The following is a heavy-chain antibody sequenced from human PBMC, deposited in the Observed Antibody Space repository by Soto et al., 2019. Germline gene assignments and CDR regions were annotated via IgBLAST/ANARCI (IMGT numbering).Heavy chain of an antibody. J-gene: IGHJ4*02. CDR1: GFTFDDYA. CDR3: AKDWGTYDYGSGSYYVT. CDR2: ISWNSGSL. V-gene: IGHV3-9*01. D-gene: IGHD3-10*01. Sequence: GGSLRLSCAASGFTFDDYAMHWVRQAPGKGLEWVSGISWNSGSLGYADSVKGRFTISRDNAKNSLYLQMNSLRAEDTALYYCAKDWGTYDYGSGSYYVTWGQGTLVTVSS.